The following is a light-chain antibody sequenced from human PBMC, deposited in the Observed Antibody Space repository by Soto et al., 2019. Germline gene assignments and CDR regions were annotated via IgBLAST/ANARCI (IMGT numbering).Light chain of an antibody. CDR2: EVS. V-gene: IGLV2-8*01. CDR3: SSYAGSNNFRV. CDR1: SSDVGDYKY. J-gene: IGLJ2*01. Sequence: QSALTQPPSASGSPGQSVTISCTGTSSDVGDYKYVSWYQQQPGKAPKLILYEVSERPSGVPDRFSGSKSGNTASLTVSGLQAEDEAEYYCSSYAGSNNFRVFGGGTQLTVL.